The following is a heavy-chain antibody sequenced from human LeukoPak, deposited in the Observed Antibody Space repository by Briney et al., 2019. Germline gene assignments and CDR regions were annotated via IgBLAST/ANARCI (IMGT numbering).Heavy chain of an antibody. V-gene: IGHV3-30*02. J-gene: IGHJ4*02. Sequence: PGGSLRLSCAASGFTFSSYGMHWIRQAPGKGLEWVAFIRYDGSNKYYADSVKGRFTISRDNSKNTLYLQMNSLRAEDTAVYYCAKGYCSSTSCYPGDYYFDYWGQGTLVTVSS. CDR2: IRYDGSNK. CDR1: GFTFSSYG. D-gene: IGHD2-2*01. CDR3: AKGYCSSTSCYPGDYYFDY.